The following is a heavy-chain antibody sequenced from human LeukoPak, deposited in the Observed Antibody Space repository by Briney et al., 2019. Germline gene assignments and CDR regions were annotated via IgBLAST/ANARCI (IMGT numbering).Heavy chain of an antibody. J-gene: IGHJ4*02. Sequence: SETLSLTCAVYGGSFSGHSWSWIRQAPGKGLEWIGEISHTGSMNYNPSLKSRVTISADTSKNQFSLRLSSVTAADTAVYYCARHVHVSMIVVILSDYFDYWGRGTLVSVSS. D-gene: IGHD3-22*01. V-gene: IGHV4-34*01. CDR2: ISHTGSM. CDR1: GGSFSGHS. CDR3: ARHVHVSMIVVILSDYFDY.